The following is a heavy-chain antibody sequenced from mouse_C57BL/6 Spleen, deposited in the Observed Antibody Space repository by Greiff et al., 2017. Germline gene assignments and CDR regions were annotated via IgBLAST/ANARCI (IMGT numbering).Heavy chain of an antibody. D-gene: IGHD1-1*01. V-gene: IGHV5-4*03. CDR3: ARGGGRGAWFAY. CDR2: ISDGGSYT. CDR1: GFTFSSYA. Sequence: EVKVVESGGGLVKPGGSLKLSCAASGFTFSSYAMSWVRQTPEKRLEWVATISDGGSYTYYPDTVQGRFTISRDNAKTHLYLQMSHLKYEDTAMYYRARGGGRGAWFAYWGQGTLVTVSA. J-gene: IGHJ3*01.